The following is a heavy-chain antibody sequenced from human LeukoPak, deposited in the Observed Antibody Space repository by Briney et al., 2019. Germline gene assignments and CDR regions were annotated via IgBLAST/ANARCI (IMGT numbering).Heavy chain of an antibody. CDR1: GYSFTSYW. J-gene: IGHJ6*02. CDR3: AIKYYYYYGMDV. Sequence: GESPKISCKGSGYSFTSYWISWVRPMPGKGLEWMGRIDPSDSYTNYSPSFQGHVTISADKSISTAYLQWSSLKASDTATYYCAIKYYYYYGMDVWGQGTTVTVSS. V-gene: IGHV5-10-1*01. CDR2: IDPSDSYT.